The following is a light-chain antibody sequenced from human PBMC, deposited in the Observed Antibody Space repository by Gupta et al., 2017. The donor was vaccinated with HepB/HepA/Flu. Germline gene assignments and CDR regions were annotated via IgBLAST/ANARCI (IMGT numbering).Light chain of an antibody. CDR1: QSVTSND. CDR2: GAS. CDR3: QKYGSSPGT. Sequence: EIVLTQSPGTLSLSPGERATLSCTASQSVTSNDLSWYQQKPGQAPRLLIYGASSRATGIPDRVSGSGSGTDFTLTIRRLEHEDFAVYYCQKYGSSPGTFGQGTKVEIK. J-gene: IGKJ1*01. V-gene: IGKV3-20*01.